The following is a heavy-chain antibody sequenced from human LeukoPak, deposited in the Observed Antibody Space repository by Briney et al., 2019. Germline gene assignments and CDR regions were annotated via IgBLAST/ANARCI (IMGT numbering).Heavy chain of an antibody. Sequence: GGSLRLSCAASGFTFSSYWMSWVRQAPGKGLEWVSSISSSSSYIYYADSVKGRFTISRDNAKNSLYPQMNSLRAEDTAVYYCARDSTTNPETNDAFDIWGQGTMVTVSS. V-gene: IGHV3-21*01. J-gene: IGHJ3*02. D-gene: IGHD1-14*01. CDR2: ISSSSSYI. CDR1: GFTFSSYW. CDR3: ARDSTTNPETNDAFDI.